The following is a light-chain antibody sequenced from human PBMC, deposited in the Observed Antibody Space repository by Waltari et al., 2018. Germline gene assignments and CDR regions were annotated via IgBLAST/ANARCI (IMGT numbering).Light chain of an antibody. Sequence: EIVLTQSPATLSLSPGERATLSCRASQSVGSYLAWYQQKPGQAPRLLIFGASNRATGVPARFSGSGSGTDFTLTISSLEPEDFAVYYCQQRSNWRTFGQGTKVAIK. CDR2: GAS. CDR3: QQRSNWRT. CDR1: QSVGSY. V-gene: IGKV3-11*01. J-gene: IGKJ1*01.